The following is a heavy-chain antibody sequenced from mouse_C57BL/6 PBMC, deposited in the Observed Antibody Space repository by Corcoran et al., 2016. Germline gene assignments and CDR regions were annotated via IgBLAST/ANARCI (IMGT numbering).Heavy chain of an antibody. J-gene: IGHJ3*01. CDR3: AGANWEFAY. CDR1: GYTFTDYY. Sequence: EVQLQQSGPELVKPGASVKISCKASGYTFTDYYMNWVKQSHGKSLEWIGDINPNNGGTSYNQKFKGKATLTVDKSSSTAYMELRSLTSEDSAVYYCAGANWEFAYWGQGTLVTVSA. D-gene: IGHD4-1*01. V-gene: IGHV1-26*01. CDR2: INPNNGGT.